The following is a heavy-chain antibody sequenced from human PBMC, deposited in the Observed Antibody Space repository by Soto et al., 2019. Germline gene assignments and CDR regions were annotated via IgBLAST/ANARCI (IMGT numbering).Heavy chain of an antibody. CDR2: MNPNSGNT. CDR1: GYTFTNYD. D-gene: IGHD3-16*01. CDR3: ARVWGTIDY. V-gene: IGHV1-8*01. Sequence: QVQLVQSGAEVKKPGASVKVSCKTSGYTFTNYDINWVRQATGQGLEWMGWMNPNSGNTGSTQKFQGGITMTRDTSIGTAYMELTSLGSEDTAVYYCARVWGTIDYWGQGTLVTVSS. J-gene: IGHJ4*02.